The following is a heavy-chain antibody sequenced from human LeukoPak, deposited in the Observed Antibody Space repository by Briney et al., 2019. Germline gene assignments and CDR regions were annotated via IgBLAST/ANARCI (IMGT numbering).Heavy chain of an antibody. CDR3: ASDDNTMPYL. D-gene: IGHD2-2*01. V-gene: IGHV1-46*01. CDR1: GYTFTSYY. CDR2: INPSGGST. Sequence: GASVKVSCKASGYTFTSYYMHWVRQAPGQGLEWMGIINPSGGSTSYAQKFQGRVTMTRDTSTSTVYMALSSLRSEDTAVYYCASDDNTMPYLWGRGTLVTVSS. J-gene: IGHJ2*01.